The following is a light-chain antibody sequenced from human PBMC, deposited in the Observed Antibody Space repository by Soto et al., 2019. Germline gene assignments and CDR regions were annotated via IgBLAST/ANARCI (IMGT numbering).Light chain of an antibody. Sequence: DIQMTQAPSSLSAAVGDRVTITCAASQSISSYLNWYQQKPGQAPKLLIYKASSLETGVPSRFSGSGSGTEFTLTISSLQPDDFATYYCQHYNSYSEAFGQGTKVDIK. V-gene: IGKV1-5*03. CDR2: KAS. J-gene: IGKJ1*01. CDR1: QSISSY. CDR3: QHYNSYSEA.